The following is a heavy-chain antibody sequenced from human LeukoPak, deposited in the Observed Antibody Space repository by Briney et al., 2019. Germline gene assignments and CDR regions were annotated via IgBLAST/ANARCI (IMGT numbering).Heavy chain of an antibody. CDR2: ISGSSSTI. V-gene: IGHV3-48*01. CDR1: GFTFSSYS. Sequence: GGSLRLSCAASGFTFSSYSMNWVRQAPGKGLEWVSYISGSSSTIYYADSVKGRFTISRDNAKNSLYLQMNSLRAEDTAVYYCARYGSGLNDYWGQGTLVTVSS. D-gene: IGHD6-19*01. J-gene: IGHJ4*02. CDR3: ARYGSGLNDY.